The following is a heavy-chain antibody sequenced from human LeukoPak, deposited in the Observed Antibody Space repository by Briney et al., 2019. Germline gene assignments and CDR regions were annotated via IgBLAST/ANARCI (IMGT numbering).Heavy chain of an antibody. CDR3: ARTRSGSYYGAFDI. V-gene: IGHV1-46*03. CDR2: INPSCSST. Sequence: GASVKVSCKASGYTFTSYYMHWVGQAPGQGSEWMGIINPSCSSTSYAQKFQGRVTMTSDTSTSTVYMELSSLRSEDTAVYYCARTRSGSYYGAFDIWGQGTMVTVSS. CDR1: GYTFTSYY. D-gene: IGHD1-26*01. J-gene: IGHJ3*02.